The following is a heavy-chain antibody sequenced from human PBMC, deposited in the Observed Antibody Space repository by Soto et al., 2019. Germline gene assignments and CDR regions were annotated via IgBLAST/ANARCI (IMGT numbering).Heavy chain of an antibody. CDR2: IIPILGIA. CDR1: GGTFSSYT. D-gene: IGHD3-3*01. J-gene: IGHJ5*02. Sequence: ASVKVSCKASGGTFSSYTISWVRQAPGQGLEWMGRIIPILGIANYAQKFQGRVTVTADKSTSTAYMKLSRLRSEDTAVYYCARSQITIVGVATSNWFDPWGQGTLVTVSS. CDR3: ARSQITIVGVATSNWFDP. V-gene: IGHV1-69*02.